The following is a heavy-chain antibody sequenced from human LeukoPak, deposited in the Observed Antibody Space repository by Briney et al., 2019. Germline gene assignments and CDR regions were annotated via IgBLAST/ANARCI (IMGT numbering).Heavy chain of an antibody. Sequence: PGGSLRPSCAASGFTFSSYWMSWVRQAPGKGLEWVANIKQDGSEKYYVDSVKGRFTISRDNAKNSLYLQMNSLRAEDTAVYYCARDKVSYGSGSYYGYWGQGTLVTVSS. CDR3: ARDKVSYGSGSYYGY. CDR2: IKQDGSEK. J-gene: IGHJ4*02. D-gene: IGHD3-10*01. V-gene: IGHV3-7*01. CDR1: GFTFSSYW.